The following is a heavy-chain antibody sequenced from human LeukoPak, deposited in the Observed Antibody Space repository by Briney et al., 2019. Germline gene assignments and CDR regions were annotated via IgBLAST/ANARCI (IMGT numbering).Heavy chain of an antibody. CDR2: IYYSGST. Sequence: SETLSLTCTVSGGSISSYYWSWIRQPPGKGLEWIGYIYYSGSTNYSPSLKSRVTISVDTSKNQFSLKLSSVTAADTAVYYCARARIAALWGPFDYWGQGTLVTVSS. CDR1: GGSISSYY. CDR3: ARARIAALWGPFDY. D-gene: IGHD6-6*01. V-gene: IGHV4-59*01. J-gene: IGHJ4*02.